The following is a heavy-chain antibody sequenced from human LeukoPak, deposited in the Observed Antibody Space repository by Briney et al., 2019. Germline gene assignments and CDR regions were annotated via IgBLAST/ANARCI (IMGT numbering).Heavy chain of an antibody. CDR3: ARGYCSSTSCYNWFDP. J-gene: IGHJ5*02. CDR2: IYHSGST. D-gene: IGHD2-2*01. Sequence: PSQTLSLTCTVSGGSISSGGYYWSWIRQPPGKGLEWIGYIYHSGSTYYNPSLKSRVTISVDRSKNQFSLKLSSVTAADTAVYYCARGYCSSTSCYNWFDPWGQGTLVTVSS. CDR1: GGSISSGGYY. V-gene: IGHV4-30-2*01.